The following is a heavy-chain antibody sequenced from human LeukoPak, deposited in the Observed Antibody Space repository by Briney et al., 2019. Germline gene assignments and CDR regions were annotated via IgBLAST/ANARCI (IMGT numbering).Heavy chain of an antibody. Sequence: ASVKVSCKASGYTFTSYGIIWVRQAPGQGLEYMGWISAYNGNTHYARKFRGRVTMSTDTATSTAYMELRSLTSDDTAVYYCARVELRWSGQLLFGKKNWFDPWGQGTLVTVSS. CDR1: GYTFTSYG. D-gene: IGHD3-10*01. CDR2: ISAYNGNT. V-gene: IGHV1-18*01. CDR3: ARVELRWSGQLLFGKKNWFDP. J-gene: IGHJ5*02.